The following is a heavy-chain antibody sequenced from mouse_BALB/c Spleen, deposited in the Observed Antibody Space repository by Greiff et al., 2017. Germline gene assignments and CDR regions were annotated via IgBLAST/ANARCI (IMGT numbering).Heavy chain of an antibody. J-gene: IGHJ3*01. CDR3: ARDAHYYGYGFAY. Sequence: EVKVVESGGGLVQPGGSLRLSCATSGFTFSDFYMEWVRQPPGKRLEWIAASRNKANDYTTEYSASVKGRFIVSRDTSQSILYLQMNALRAEDTAIYYCARDAHYYGYGFAYWGQGTLVTVSA. CDR1: GFTFSDFY. CDR2: SRNKANDYTT. D-gene: IGHD1-2*01. V-gene: IGHV7-1*02.